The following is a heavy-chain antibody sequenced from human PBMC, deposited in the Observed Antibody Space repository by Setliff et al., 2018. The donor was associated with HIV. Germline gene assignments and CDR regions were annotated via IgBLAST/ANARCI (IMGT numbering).Heavy chain of an antibody. D-gene: IGHD5-12*01. J-gene: IGHJ2*01. CDR3: ARPSAGGGYNYWYFDL. Sequence: SETLSLTCTVSGGSISNYYWSWIRQPPGKGLEWIGYIYSTGYTNYHPSLKTRATISLDTSKNQFSLKLSSVTAADTAVYYCARPSAGGGYNYWYFDLWGRGTLVTVSS. V-gene: IGHV4-4*09. CDR2: IYSTGYT. CDR1: GGSISNYY.